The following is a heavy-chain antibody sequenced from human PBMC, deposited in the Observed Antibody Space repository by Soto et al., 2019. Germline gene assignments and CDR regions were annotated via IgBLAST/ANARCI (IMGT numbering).Heavy chain of an antibody. J-gene: IGHJ3*02. CDR1: GYSFTSYW. Sequence: GESLRISCKGSGYSFTSYWIGWVRQMPGKGLEWMGIIYPGDSDTRYSPSFQGQVTISADKSISTAYLQWSSLKASDTAMYYCASLTYYYDSSGSPDAFDIWGQGTMVTV. CDR3: ASLTYYYDSSGSPDAFDI. D-gene: IGHD3-22*01. V-gene: IGHV5-51*01. CDR2: IYPGDSDT.